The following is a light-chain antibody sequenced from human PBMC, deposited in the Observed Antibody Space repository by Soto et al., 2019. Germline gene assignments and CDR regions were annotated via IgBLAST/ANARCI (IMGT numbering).Light chain of an antibody. Sequence: EIVMTQSPATLSVSPGERATLSCRASQSVSSNLAWYQQKPGQAPRLLIYGASTRATGIPARFSGSGSGTEFTLTISSLQSEDFAVYYCQQYYNWPLTLVGGTKVEIK. CDR3: QQYYNWPLT. V-gene: IGKV3-15*01. J-gene: IGKJ4*01. CDR2: GAS. CDR1: QSVSSN.